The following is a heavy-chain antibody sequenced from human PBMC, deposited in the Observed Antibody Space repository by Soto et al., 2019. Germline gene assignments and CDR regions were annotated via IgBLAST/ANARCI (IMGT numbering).Heavy chain of an antibody. Sequence: GGSLRLACAASGFTFSSYSMNWVRQAPGKGLEWVSSISSSSSYIYYADSVKGRFTISRDNAKNSLYLQMISLRAEDTAVYYCARDWSKGRGDAFDIWGQGTMVTVSS. CDR3: ARDWSKGRGDAFDI. CDR1: GFTFSSYS. CDR2: ISSSSSYI. V-gene: IGHV3-21*01. J-gene: IGHJ3*02.